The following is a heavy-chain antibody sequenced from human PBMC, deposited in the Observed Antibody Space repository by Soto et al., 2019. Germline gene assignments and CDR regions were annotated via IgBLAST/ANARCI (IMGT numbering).Heavy chain of an antibody. CDR3: ARRRPTGYYNY. J-gene: IGHJ4*02. CDR1: GFPFSDYY. Sequence: QVQLVESGGDLVKPGGSLRLSCAASGFPFSDYYMSWIRQAPGQGLEWDSSIRGSSSYTNNAVSVKGGFTISRDNAKNSHYLQMNCLRGGERVVYYCARRRPTGYYNYWGQGTLVTVSA. D-gene: IGHD3-9*01. CDR2: IRGSSSYT. V-gene: IGHV3-11*05.